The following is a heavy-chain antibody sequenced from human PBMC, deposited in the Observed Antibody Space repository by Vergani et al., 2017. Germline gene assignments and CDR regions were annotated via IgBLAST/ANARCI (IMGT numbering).Heavy chain of an antibody. V-gene: IGHV1-69*01. Sequence: QVHLVQSGAEVKKPGSSVKVFCKASGGTFSSYAISWVRQAPGQGLEWMGGIIPIFGTANYAQKFQGRVTITADESTSTAYMELSSLRSEDTAVYYCARENPSSSSSFYYYYMDVWGKGTTVTVSS. CDR2: IIPIFGTA. CDR3: ARENPSSSSSFYYYYMDV. D-gene: IGHD6-6*01. J-gene: IGHJ6*03. CDR1: GGTFSSYA.